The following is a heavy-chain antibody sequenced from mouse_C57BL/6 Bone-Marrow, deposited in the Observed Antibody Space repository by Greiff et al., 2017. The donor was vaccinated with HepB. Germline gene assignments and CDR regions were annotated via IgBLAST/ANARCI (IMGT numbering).Heavy chain of an antibody. CDR1: GYTFTDYE. CDR2: IDPETGGT. Sequence: VQLQQSGAELVRPGASVTLSCKASGYTFTDYEMHWVKQTPVHGLEWIGAIDPETGGTAYNQKFKGKAILTADKSSSTAYMELRSLTSEDSAVYYGTYYYGTGGFADWGQGTLVTVSA. J-gene: IGHJ3*01. D-gene: IGHD2-1*01. V-gene: IGHV1-15*01. CDR3: TYYYGTGGFAD.